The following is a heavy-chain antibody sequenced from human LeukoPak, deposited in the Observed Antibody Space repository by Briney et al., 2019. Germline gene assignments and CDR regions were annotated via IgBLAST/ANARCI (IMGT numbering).Heavy chain of an antibody. J-gene: IGHJ5*02. CDR1: GHTFGGYY. CDR2: INPNSGGT. CDR3: ARRRSGIAAASYKNWFDP. Sequence: DSVNVSCTASGHTFGGYYMHWVRQAPGQGHEWMGLINPNSGGTNYAQKFQGRVTMTRDTSISTAYMELSRLRSDDTAVYYCARRRSGIAAASYKNWFDPWGQGTLVTVSS. D-gene: IGHD6-13*01. V-gene: IGHV1-2*02.